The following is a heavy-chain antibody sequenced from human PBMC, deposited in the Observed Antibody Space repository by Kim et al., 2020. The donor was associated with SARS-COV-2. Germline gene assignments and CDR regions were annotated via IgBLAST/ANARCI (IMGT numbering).Heavy chain of an antibody. CDR2: INLHGNKT. Sequence: LRLSCLVSGFTFDEYAMHWVRLGPGKGLEWVAGINLHGNKTSYVDPVKGRFTISRDNTKNSLYLEMTSLRPDDTALYYCAKGQRGTYYYNMDVWGQGTTVTVSS. J-gene: IGHJ6*01. CDR3: AKGQRGTYYYNMDV. D-gene: IGHD1-1*01. V-gene: IGHV3-9*01. CDR1: GFTFDEYA.